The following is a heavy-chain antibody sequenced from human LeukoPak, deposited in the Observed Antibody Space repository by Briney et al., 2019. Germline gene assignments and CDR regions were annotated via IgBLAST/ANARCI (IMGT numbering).Heavy chain of an antibody. V-gene: IGHV3-21*01. CDR2: ISSSSNYI. CDR1: GLTFSSYS. D-gene: IGHD3-9*01. Sequence: GGSLRLSCAASGLTFSSYSMNWVRQAPGKGLEWVSSISSSSNYIYYADSVKGRFTVSRDNAKNSLYLQMNSLRAEDTAVYYCATSSDYDILTGYLIGYYYMDVWGKGTTATVSS. CDR3: ATSSDYDILTGYLIGYYYMDV. J-gene: IGHJ6*03.